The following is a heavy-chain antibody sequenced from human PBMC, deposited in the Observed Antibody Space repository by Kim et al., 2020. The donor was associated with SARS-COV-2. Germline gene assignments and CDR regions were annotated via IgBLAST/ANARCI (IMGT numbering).Heavy chain of an antibody. CDR1: GFTFSMSD. V-gene: IGHV3-13*01. CDR3: TRGYYGYRGIDL. CDR2: IGIAGDT. D-gene: IGHD5-12*01. Sequence: GGSLRLSCAASGFTFSMSDMHWVRQAPGKGLEWVSSIGIAGDTYYPASEKGRFTISRANAENSLFLQMNSLRDGDTAIYYCTRGYYGYRGIDLWGQGTLV. J-gene: IGHJ5*02.